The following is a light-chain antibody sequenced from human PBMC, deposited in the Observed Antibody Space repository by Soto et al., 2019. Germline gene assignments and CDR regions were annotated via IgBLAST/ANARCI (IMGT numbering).Light chain of an antibody. V-gene: IGKV3-11*01. CDR3: QQRSNSLT. Sequence: EIVLTQSPGTLSLSPGERAALSCRASQSVSSKFLAWYQQKPGQAPRLLIYAASDRATGIPARFIGSGSGTDFTLTISSLEPEDFAVYYCQQRSNSLTFCGGTKVDIK. CDR1: QSVSSKF. J-gene: IGKJ4*01. CDR2: AAS.